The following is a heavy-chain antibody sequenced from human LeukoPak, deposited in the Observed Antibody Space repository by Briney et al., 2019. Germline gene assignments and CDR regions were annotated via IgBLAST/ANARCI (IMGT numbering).Heavy chain of an antibody. CDR3: ARDRQKRIAVAGTPRFDY. CDR1: GGSISSSNYY. V-gene: IGHV4-39*07. J-gene: IGHJ4*02. Sequence: SETLSLTCTVSGGSISSSNYYWGWIRQPPGKGLEWIGNIYYSGSTYYNPSLKSGVIMSVDTSENQFSLKLSSVTAADTAVYYCARDRQKRIAVAGTPRFDYWGQGTLVTVSS. D-gene: IGHD6-19*01. CDR2: IYYSGST.